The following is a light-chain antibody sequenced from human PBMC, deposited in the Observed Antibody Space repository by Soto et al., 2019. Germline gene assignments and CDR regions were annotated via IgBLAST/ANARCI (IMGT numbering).Light chain of an antibody. Sequence: QSALTQPRSVSGSPGQSVTISCTGTSSDVGAYDYVSWYQQHPGKAPKLMISDVNKRPSGVPDRFSGSKSGNTASLTISGLQAEDEADYYCCSYAGSYTYVFGTGTKLTVL. CDR3: CSYAGSYTYV. CDR1: SSDVGAYDY. V-gene: IGLV2-11*01. J-gene: IGLJ1*01. CDR2: DVN.